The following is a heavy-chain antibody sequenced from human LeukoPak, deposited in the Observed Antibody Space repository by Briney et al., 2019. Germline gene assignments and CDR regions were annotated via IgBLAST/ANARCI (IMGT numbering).Heavy chain of an antibody. Sequence: QPGGSLRLSCAASGFTFSSYGMHWVRQAPGKGLEWVAVISYDGSNKYYADSVKGRFTISRDNSKNTLYLQMNSLRAEGTAVYYCANNVGIAVAGTLGYWGQGTLVTVSS. V-gene: IGHV3-30*18. CDR1: GFTFSSYG. CDR3: ANNVGIAVAGTLGY. J-gene: IGHJ4*02. D-gene: IGHD6-19*01. CDR2: ISYDGSNK.